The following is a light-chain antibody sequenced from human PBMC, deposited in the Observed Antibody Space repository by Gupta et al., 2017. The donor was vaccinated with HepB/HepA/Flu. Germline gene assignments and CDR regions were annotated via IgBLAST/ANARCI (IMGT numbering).Light chain of an antibody. CDR2: SST. V-gene: IGKV1-39*01. CDR1: QSINTY. J-gene: IGKJ2*01. Sequence: DIQLTQSPSSVSSSLGDRVTITCRASQSINTYLNWYLQKPGQAPKLLIYSSTALHSGVPSRFRGAGSGTQFTLTINNLQPEDFATYFCQQSYRVPYTFSQGTRL. CDR3: QQSYRVPYT.